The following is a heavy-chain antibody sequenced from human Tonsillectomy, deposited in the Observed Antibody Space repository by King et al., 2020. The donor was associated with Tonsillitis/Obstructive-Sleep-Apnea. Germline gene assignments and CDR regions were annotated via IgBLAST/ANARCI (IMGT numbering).Heavy chain of an antibody. CDR2: IYYSGST. V-gene: IGHV4-31*03. CDR3: ARMYYYDSSGYYIEWFDP. CDR1: GGSISSGGYY. D-gene: IGHD3-22*01. J-gene: IGHJ5*02. Sequence: LQLQESGPGLVKPSQTLSLTCTVSGGSISSGGYYWSWIRQHPGKGLEWIGYIYYSGSTYYNPSLKSRVTIPVDTSKNQFSLKLSSVTAADTAVYYCARMYYYDSSGYYIEWFDPWGQGTLVTVSS.